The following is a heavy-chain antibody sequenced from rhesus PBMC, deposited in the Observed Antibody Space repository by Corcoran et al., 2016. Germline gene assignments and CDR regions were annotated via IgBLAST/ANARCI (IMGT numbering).Heavy chain of an antibody. Sequence: QVQLQESGPGLVKPSETLPLTCAVSGGSISSSIWWCWVRQPPGKGLEWIGGIFSNTESTNYNPPPKNRVTISKDTSKNQFSLKLSSVTAADTAVYYCARGHSYFYYFDYWGQGVLVTVSS. V-gene: IGHV4S12*01. J-gene: IGHJ4*01. CDR3: ARGHSYFYYFDY. CDR2: IFSNTEST. CDR1: GGSISSSIW. D-gene: IGHD5-12*01.